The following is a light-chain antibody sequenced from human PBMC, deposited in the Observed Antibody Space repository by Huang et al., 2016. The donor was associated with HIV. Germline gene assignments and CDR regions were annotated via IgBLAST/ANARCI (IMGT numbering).Light chain of an antibody. CDR2: WAS. CDR3: QQYYSPPLT. V-gene: IGKV4-1*01. CDR1: QSVLSTSNNRNY. Sequence: DIVMAQSPDSLPLSLGERATINCKSSQSVLSTSNNRNYLAWYQQKPGQPPKLLIYWASSRESGVPDRVSGSGAGTDFTLTISSLQAEDVAIYYCQQYYSPPLTFGGGTKVEIK. J-gene: IGKJ4*01.